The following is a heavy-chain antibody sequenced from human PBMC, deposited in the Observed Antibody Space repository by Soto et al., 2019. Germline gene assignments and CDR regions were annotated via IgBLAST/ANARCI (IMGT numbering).Heavy chain of an antibody. Sequence: ASVKVSCKASGYSFTAHYMHWVRQVSGKRLEYLGWLKTDNGGTYYAPKFLGRVTFTRDTSTNTAYMEVNGLHSDDTAVYSCAPDFCPLGSGSPCPIYGLDFWGQGTTVTVSS. D-gene: IGHD3-10*01. V-gene: IGHV1-2*02. J-gene: IGHJ6*02. CDR2: LKTDNGGT. CDR1: GYSFTAHY. CDR3: APDFCPLGSGSPCPIYGLDF.